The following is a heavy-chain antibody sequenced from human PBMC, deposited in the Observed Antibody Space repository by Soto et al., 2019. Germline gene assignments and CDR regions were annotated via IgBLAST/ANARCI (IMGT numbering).Heavy chain of an antibody. V-gene: IGHV1-69*02. Sequence: QVQLVPSGAEVKKPGSSVKVSCKASGGTFSSYTISWVRQAPGQGLEWMGRIIPILGIANYAQKFQGRVTITADKSTSTAYMELSSLRSEDTAVYYCARGAAIAARYYYYYYMDVWGKGTTVTVSS. D-gene: IGHD6-6*01. CDR1: GGTFSSYT. J-gene: IGHJ6*03. CDR2: IIPILGIA. CDR3: ARGAAIAARYYYYYYMDV.